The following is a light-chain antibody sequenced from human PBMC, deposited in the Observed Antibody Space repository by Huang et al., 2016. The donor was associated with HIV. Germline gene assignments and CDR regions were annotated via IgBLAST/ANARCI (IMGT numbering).Light chain of an antibody. CDR2: GAS. Sequence: IVITQSPATLSVSPGERATLSCRASRSVGNNLAWYQQKVGQAPRLLIYGASTRATGIAARFSGSGSGTDFTLTISSLQSEDFAVYYCQQYNDWPPWYTFGQGTKLEIK. V-gene: IGKV3-15*01. CDR3: QQYNDWPPWYT. J-gene: IGKJ2*01. CDR1: RSVGNN.